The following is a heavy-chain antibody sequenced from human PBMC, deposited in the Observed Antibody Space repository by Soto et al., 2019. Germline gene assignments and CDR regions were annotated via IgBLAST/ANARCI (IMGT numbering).Heavy chain of an antibody. J-gene: IGHJ4*02. Sequence: GSLRLSWAASGFTFSSYAMSWVRQAPGKGLEWVSAISGSGGSTYYADSVKGRFTISRDNSKNTLYLQMNSLRAEDTAVYYCAKDLYCSSTSCYKMGYFDYWGQGTLVTVSS. D-gene: IGHD2-2*02. V-gene: IGHV3-23*01. CDR3: AKDLYCSSTSCYKMGYFDY. CDR1: GFTFSSYA. CDR2: ISGSGGST.